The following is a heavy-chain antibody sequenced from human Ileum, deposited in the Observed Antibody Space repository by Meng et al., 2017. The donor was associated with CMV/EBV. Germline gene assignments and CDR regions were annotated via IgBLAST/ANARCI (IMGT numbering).Heavy chain of an antibody. CDR3: VRDYSGTYCGDY. D-gene: IGHD1-26*01. CDR2: MSPNTGNT. CDR1: GDYGIGYK. Sequence: CKASGDYGIGYKMHWVRQATGQGLEWVGRMSPNTGNTSYAQKFQGRVTLTRDTSMTTVYMELSSLRSEDTAVYYCVRDYSGTYCGDYWGQGTLVTVSS. V-gene: IGHV1-8*01. J-gene: IGHJ4*02.